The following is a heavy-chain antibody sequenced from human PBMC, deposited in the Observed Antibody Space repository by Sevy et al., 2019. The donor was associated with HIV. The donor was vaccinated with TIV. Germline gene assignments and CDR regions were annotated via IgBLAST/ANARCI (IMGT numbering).Heavy chain of an antibody. CDR3: ARVPSTGRYGMDV. V-gene: IGHV3-48*01. J-gene: IGHJ6*02. CDR1: EFTFSTYS. Sequence: GGSLRLSCAASEFTFSTYSMNWVRQAPGKGLEWVSYISSSSSTIYYADSVRGRFTISRDNAKNSLYLQMNSLRADDTAVYYCARVPSTGRYGMDVWGQGTTVTVSS. D-gene: IGHD3-10*01. CDR2: ISSSSSTI.